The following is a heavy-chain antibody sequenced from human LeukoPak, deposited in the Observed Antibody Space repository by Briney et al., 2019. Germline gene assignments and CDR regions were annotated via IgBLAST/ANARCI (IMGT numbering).Heavy chain of an antibody. CDR2: IYPGDSDT. V-gene: IGHV5-51*01. J-gene: IGHJ4*02. CDR3: ARSPLPYYYIDY. CDR1: GYRFTSYW. Sequence: GESLKISCKGSGYRFTSYWIGWLRQMPRKGLEWMGIIYPGDSDTRYSPCFQGQVTISADKSISTAYLHWSSLKASDTAMYYCARSPLPYYYIDYWGQGTLVTVSS. D-gene: IGHD3-10*01.